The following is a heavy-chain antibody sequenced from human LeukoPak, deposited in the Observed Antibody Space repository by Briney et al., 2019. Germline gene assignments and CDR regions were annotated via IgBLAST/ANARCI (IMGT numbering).Heavy chain of an antibody. Sequence: PGGSLRLSCAASGFTFNNYAMNWVRQAPGKGLEWVSGISISGGSTYYADSVRGRFTISRDNSKNMLYLQMNSLRAEDTAVYYCAKGNTANRNPNFDYWGQGTLVTVSS. V-gene: IGHV3-23*01. D-gene: IGHD5-18*01. CDR3: AKGNTANRNPNFDY. CDR1: GFTFNNYA. J-gene: IGHJ4*02. CDR2: ISISGGST.